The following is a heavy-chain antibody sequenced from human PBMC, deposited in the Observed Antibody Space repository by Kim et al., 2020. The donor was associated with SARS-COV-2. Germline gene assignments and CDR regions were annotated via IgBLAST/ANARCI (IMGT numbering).Heavy chain of an antibody. Sequence: SETLSLTCTVSGGSISTSDYYWGWIRQPPGKGLEWIGSIYYSGSTYYNPSLKSRVTISVDTSKNQFSLRLTSVTAADTAVYSCARHRSDDSRTYYHDYWGQGTLVIVSS. CDR2: IYYSGST. V-gene: IGHV4-39*01. J-gene: IGHJ4*02. CDR1: GGSISTSDYY. D-gene: IGHD3-10*01. CDR3: ARHRSDDSRTYYHDY.